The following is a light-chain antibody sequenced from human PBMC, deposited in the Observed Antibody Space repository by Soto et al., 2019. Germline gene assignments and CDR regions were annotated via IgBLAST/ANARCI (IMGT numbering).Light chain of an antibody. J-gene: IGKJ1*01. CDR3: QQYNNWLWT. V-gene: IGKV3-15*01. CDR2: TAS. Sequence: EIVMTQSPATLSVSPGESATLSCRASQSVSSNLAWYQHKPGQAPRLLIYTASTRATGVPARFSGSGSGTEFTLTISSLQSEDFVVYYCQQYNNWLWTFGQGTKVEIK. CDR1: QSVSSN.